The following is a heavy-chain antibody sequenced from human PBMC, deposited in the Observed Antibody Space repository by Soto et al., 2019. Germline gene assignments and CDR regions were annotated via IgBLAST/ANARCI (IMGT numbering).Heavy chain of an antibody. CDR3: ARKQLWPNNWFDP. J-gene: IGHJ5*02. Sequence: SETLSLTCTVSGVSISSGGYYWRWIRQHPEKGLEWIGNIHYSGSTDYNPSLKSRVTISVDTSKNQFSLKLRSVTAADTAVYYCARKQLWPNNWFDPWGQGTLVTVSS. V-gene: IGHV4-31*03. CDR2: IHYSGST. CDR1: GVSISSGGYY. D-gene: IGHD5-18*01.